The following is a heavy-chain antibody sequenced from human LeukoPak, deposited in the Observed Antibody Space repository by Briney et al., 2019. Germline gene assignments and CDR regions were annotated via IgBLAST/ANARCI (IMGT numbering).Heavy chain of an antibody. CDR3: AREDVVVVAAMTEYYYYYMDV. J-gene: IGHJ6*03. V-gene: IGHV1-69*05. CDR1: GGTFSSYA. D-gene: IGHD2-15*01. Sequence: SVKVSCKASGGTFSSYAISWVRQAPGQGLEWMGGIIPIFGTANYAQKFQGRVTITTDESTSTAYMELSSLRSEDTAVYYCAREDVVVVAAMTEYYYYYMDVWGKGTTVTVSS. CDR2: IIPIFGTA.